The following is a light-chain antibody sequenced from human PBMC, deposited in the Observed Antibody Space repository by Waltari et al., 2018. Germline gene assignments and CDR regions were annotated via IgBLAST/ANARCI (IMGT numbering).Light chain of an antibody. CDR2: GVS. J-gene: IGKJ2*01. V-gene: IGKV3D-15*01. CDR1: QSISSN. CDR3: QQYNNWPPEMYT. Sequence: ETMMTQSPDTLSVSPGERATLSCRASQSISSNLAWYQQKPGQAPRLLIFGVSTRATGIPARFSGSGSGTEFTLTIRSLESEDFEIYYCQQYNNWPPEMYTFGQGTKLDI.